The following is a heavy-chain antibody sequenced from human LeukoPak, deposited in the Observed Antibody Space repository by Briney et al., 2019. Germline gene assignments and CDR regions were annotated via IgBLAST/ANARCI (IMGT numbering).Heavy chain of an antibody. V-gene: IGHV5-51*01. Sequence: HGESLQISCQCSVYSFISYWIGWSRRLPGKGLDWMGNIYPGDSDTRYRPSFQGQVTNSAHKSISTAYLQWSSLKASDTAMYYCARPAYYDSSGYFDYWGQGTLVTVSS. CDR3: ARPAYYDSSGYFDY. CDR2: IYPGDSDT. J-gene: IGHJ4*02. D-gene: IGHD3-22*01. CDR1: VYSFISYW.